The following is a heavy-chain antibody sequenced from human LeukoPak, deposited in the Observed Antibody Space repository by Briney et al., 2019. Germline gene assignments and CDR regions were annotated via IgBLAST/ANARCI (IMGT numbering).Heavy chain of an antibody. CDR2: IYTSGST. CDR3: AREVEVVTAIYWFDP. CDR1: GGSISSGSYY. Sequence: PSQTLSLTCTVSGGSISSGSYYWSWIRQPAGKGLEWIGRIYTSGSTNYNPSLKSRVTISVDTSKNQFSLKLSSVTAADTAVYYCAREVEVVTAIYWFDPWGQGTLVTVSS. D-gene: IGHD2-21*02. J-gene: IGHJ5*02. V-gene: IGHV4-61*02.